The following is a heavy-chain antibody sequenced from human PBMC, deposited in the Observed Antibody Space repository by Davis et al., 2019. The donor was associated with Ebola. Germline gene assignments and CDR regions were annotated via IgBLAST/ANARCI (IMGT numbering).Heavy chain of an antibody. CDR2: VSYTGST. Sequence: SETLSLTCSVSGDSIKSDDHYWTWIRQSSGRGLEWIGYVSYTGSTKYNPSLKSRVTMSVDTSSNQFSLEMTSVTDADAAVYYCAREGAYYDFWSAQPYYGMDVWGQGTTVTVSS. CDR3: AREGAYYDFWSAQPYYGMDV. V-gene: IGHV4-61*08. J-gene: IGHJ6*02. CDR1: GDSIKSDDHY. D-gene: IGHD3-3*01.